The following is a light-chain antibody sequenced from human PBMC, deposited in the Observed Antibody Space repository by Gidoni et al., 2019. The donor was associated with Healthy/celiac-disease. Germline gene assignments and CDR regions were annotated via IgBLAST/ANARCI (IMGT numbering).Light chain of an antibody. CDR1: QSISSW. Sequence: DIQMTQSPSTLSASVGARVTTTCRASQSISSWLTWYQQKPGKAPKLLIYKASSLDSGVPSSFSGSGSGTEFTLTISSLQPDDFATYYCQQYNSYSWTFGQXTKVEIK. CDR2: KAS. J-gene: IGKJ1*01. CDR3: QQYNSYSWT. V-gene: IGKV1-5*03.